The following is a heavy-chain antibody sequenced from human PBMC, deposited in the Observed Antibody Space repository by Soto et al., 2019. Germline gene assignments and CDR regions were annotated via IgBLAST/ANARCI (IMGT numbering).Heavy chain of an antibody. D-gene: IGHD3-10*01. CDR1: GYTFTGYY. V-gene: IGHV1-2*04. J-gene: IGHJ6*03. Sequence: SVKVSCKASGYTFTGYYMHWVRQAPGQGLERMGWINPNSGGTNYAQKFQGWVTMTRDTSISTAYMELSRLRSDDTAVYYCARGGPMITMVRGVSTPGRYYYMDVWGKGTTVTVSS. CDR3: ARGGPMITMVRGVSTPGRYYYMDV. CDR2: INPNSGGT.